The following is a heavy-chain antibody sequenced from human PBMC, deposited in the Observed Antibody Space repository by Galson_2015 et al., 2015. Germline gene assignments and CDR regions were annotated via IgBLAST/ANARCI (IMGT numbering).Heavy chain of an antibody. CDR2: IKSKTDGGTT. J-gene: IGHJ5*01. Sequence: SLRLSCAASGFTFSDAWMSWVRQAPGKGLEWVGRIKSKTDGGTTDYAAPVKGRFTISREDSKNTLYLQVNSLKTEDTAVYYCTRDSNGGSDSWGQGTLVNVSS. CDR3: TRDSNGGSDS. V-gene: IGHV3-15*01. D-gene: IGHD2-15*01. CDR1: GFTFSDAW.